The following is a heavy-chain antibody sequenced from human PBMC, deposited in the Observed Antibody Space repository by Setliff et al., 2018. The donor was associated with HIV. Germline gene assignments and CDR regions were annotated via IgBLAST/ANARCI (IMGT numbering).Heavy chain of an antibody. CDR1: GDSITSGGYF. J-gene: IGHJ3*01. D-gene: IGHD3-10*01. CDR2: IYYSGST. CDR3: AASLVRGVIRD. Sequence: SETLSLTCTVSGDSITSGGYFWSWIRQHPGKGLEWIGHIYYSGSTYYNPSLKSRVIISVDLSKNQFSPKLSSVTAADTAVYYCAASLVRGVIRDWGQGQWSPSPQ. V-gene: IGHV4-31*03.